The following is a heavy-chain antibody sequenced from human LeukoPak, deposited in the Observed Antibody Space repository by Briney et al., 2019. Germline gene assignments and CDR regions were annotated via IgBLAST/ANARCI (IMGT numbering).Heavy chain of an antibody. Sequence: ASVKVSCKASGYTFTGYCMHWVRQAPGQGLEWMGWIYPNSGGTNYAQKFQGRITMTRDTSISTAYMELSSPRSGDTAVYYCVRGRLTVADAFDIWGQGTMVTVSS. CDR3: VRGRLTVADAFDI. V-gene: IGHV1-2*02. CDR1: GYTFTGYC. J-gene: IGHJ3*02. D-gene: IGHD6-19*01. CDR2: IYPNSGGT.